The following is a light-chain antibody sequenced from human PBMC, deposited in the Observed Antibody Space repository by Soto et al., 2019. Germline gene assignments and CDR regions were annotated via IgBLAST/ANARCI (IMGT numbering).Light chain of an antibody. V-gene: IGLV2-14*03. CDR1: SSDVGAYDF. J-gene: IGLJ1*01. CDR2: EVS. CDR3: SSYTTSSTQV. Sequence: QSALAQPASVSGSPGQSITISCTGTSSDVGAYDFVSWYQQHPDKAPKLMIYEVSNRPSGVSYRFSGSKSVNTATLTISGLQAEDEADYYCSSYTTSSTQVFGTGTKLTVL.